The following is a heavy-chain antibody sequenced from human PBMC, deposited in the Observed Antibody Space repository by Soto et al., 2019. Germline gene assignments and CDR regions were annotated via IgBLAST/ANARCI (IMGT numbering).Heavy chain of an antibody. Sequence: PSETLSLTCTVSGGSISSNYWTWIRQPPGKGLEWIGYVYNSGSTNYNPSLKSRVTISEDTSKSQFSLKLSSMTAADTAVYYCARGERDGSDYWGQGTLVTVSA. J-gene: IGHJ4*02. CDR2: VYNSGST. D-gene: IGHD5-12*01. V-gene: IGHV4-59*01. CDR3: ARGERDGSDY. CDR1: GGSISSNY.